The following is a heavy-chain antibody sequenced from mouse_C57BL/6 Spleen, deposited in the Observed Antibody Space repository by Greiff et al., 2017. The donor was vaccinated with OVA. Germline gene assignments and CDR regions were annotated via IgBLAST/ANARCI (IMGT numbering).Heavy chain of an antibody. Sequence: EESGPGLVKPSQSLSLTCSVTGYSITSGYYWNWIRQFPGNKLEWMGYISYDGSNNYNPSLKNRISITRDTSKNQFFLKLNSVTTEDTATYYCASRYYGPYYAMDYWGQGTSVTVSS. V-gene: IGHV3-6*01. CDR1: GYSITSGYY. CDR2: ISYDGSN. CDR3: ASRYYGPYYAMDY. J-gene: IGHJ4*01. D-gene: IGHD1-1*01.